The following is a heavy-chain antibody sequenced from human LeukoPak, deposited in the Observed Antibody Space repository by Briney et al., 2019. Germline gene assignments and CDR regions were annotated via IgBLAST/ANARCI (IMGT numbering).Heavy chain of an antibody. V-gene: IGHV3-66*01. D-gene: IGHD3-22*01. CDR1: GFTVSSNY. CDR3: ASTPRSSGYYLYFQH. Sequence: GGSLRLSCAASGFTVSSNYMSWVRQAPGKGLEWVSVIYSGGSTYYADSVKGRFTISRDNSKNTLYLQMNSLRAEDTAVYYCASTPRSSGYYLYFQHWGQGTLVTVSS. CDR2: IYSGGST. J-gene: IGHJ1*01.